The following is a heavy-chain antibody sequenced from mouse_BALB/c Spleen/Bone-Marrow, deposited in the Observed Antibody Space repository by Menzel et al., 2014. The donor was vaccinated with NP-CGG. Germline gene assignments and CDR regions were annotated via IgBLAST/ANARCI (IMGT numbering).Heavy chain of an antibody. CDR1: GISITTGNYR. V-gene: IGHV3-5*02. Sequence: EVKLMESGPGLVTPSQTVSLTCTVTGISITTGNYRWSWIRQFPGNKLEWIGYIYYSGSITYNPSLTSRTTITRDTSXNQFFLEMNSLTAEDTATYYCARYGNYFDYWGQGTTLTVSS. J-gene: IGHJ2*01. CDR2: IYYSGSI. D-gene: IGHD2-1*01. CDR3: ARYGNYFDY.